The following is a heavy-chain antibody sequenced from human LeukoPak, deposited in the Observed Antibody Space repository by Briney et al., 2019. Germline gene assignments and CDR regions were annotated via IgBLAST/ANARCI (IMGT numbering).Heavy chain of an antibody. D-gene: IGHD6-13*01. CDR1: GFTFSSYA. V-gene: IGHV3-23*01. CDR3: ASLILAAAGTDFDY. J-gene: IGHJ4*02. Sequence: PGGSLRLSRAASGFTFSSYAMSWVRQAPGKGLEWVSAISGSGGSTYYADSVKGRFTISRDNSKNTLYLQMNSLRAEDTAVYYCASLILAAAGTDFDYWGQGTLVTVSS. CDR2: ISGSGGST.